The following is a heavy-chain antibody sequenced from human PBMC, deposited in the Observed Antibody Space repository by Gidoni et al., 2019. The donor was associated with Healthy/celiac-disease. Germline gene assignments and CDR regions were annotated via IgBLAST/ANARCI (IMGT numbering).Heavy chain of an antibody. CDR3: ARAGGYDFWSGNSENYFDY. CDR1: GGSISSGDYY. Sequence: QVQLQESGPGLVKPSQTLSLTCTVSGGSISSGDYYWSWIRQPPGKGLEWIGYIYYSGSTYYNPSLKSRVTISVDTSKNQFSLKLSSVTAADTAVYYCARAGGYDFWSGNSENYFDYWGQGTLVTVSS. V-gene: IGHV4-30-4*01. D-gene: IGHD3-3*01. CDR2: IYYSGST. J-gene: IGHJ4*02.